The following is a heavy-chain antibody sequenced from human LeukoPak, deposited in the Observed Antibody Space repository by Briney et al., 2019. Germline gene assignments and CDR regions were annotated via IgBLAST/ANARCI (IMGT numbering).Heavy chain of an antibody. CDR3: ARRFAPSRNDAFDI. CDR1: GGSINSGSYY. Sequence: PSETLSLTCTASGGSINSGSYYWGWSRQPPGKGLEWIGTIYYSGSTYYNPSLKSRVTISVDTSKNQFSLKLSSVTASDTAVYYCARRFAPSRNDAFDIWGQGTMVSVSS. J-gene: IGHJ3*02. V-gene: IGHV4-39*01. CDR2: IYYSGST. D-gene: IGHD3-10*01.